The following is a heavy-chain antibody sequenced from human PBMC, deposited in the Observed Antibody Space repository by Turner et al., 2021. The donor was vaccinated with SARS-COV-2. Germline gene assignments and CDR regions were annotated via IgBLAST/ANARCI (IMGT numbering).Heavy chain of an antibody. CDR2: ISSRSSYI. CDR3: ARDYYDFWSGYYSYQYGMDV. V-gene: IGHV3-21*01. CDR1: GFTFSSYS. D-gene: IGHD3-3*01. Sequence: EVQVVESGGGLVKPGGSLRLSCEASGFTFSSYSMNWVRQAPGKGLEWVSTISSRSSYIYYDDSVKGRFTISRDNVKNSLYLQMNSLRAEDTAVYYCARDYYDFWSGYYSYQYGMDVWGQGIAVTVSS. J-gene: IGHJ6*02.